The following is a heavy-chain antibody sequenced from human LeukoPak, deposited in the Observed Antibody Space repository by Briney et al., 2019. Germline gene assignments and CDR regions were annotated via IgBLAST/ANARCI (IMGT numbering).Heavy chain of an antibody. Sequence: GGSLRLSCAASGFTFSSYGMHWVRQAPGKGLEWVAFIRYDGSNKYYADSVKGRFTISRDNSKNTLYLQMNSLRAEDTAVYYCAKDQQRLVNFIDYWGQGTLVTVSS. V-gene: IGHV3-30*02. D-gene: IGHD6-13*01. CDR2: IRYDGSNK. CDR1: GFTFSSYG. J-gene: IGHJ4*02. CDR3: AKDQQRLVNFIDY.